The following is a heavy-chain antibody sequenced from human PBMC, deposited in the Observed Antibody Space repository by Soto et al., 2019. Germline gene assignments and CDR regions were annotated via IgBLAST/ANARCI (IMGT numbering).Heavy chain of an antibody. V-gene: IGHV3-30*18. J-gene: IGHJ6*02. CDR3: AKDKVVPAAMDAYYYYGMDV. CDR2: ISYDGSNK. CDR1: GFTFSSYG. Sequence: QVQLMESGGGVVQPGRSLRLSCAASGFTFSSYGMHWVRQAPGKGLEWVAVISYDGSNKYYADSVKGRFTISRDNSKNTLYLQMNSLRAEDTAVYYCAKDKVVPAAMDAYYYYGMDVWGQGTTVTVSS. D-gene: IGHD2-2*01.